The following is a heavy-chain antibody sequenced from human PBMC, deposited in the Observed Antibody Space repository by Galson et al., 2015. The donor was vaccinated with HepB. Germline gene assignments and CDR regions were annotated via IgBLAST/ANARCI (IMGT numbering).Heavy chain of an antibody. CDR1: GYTFTSSA. J-gene: IGHJ4*02. CDR2: INPDNGDT. D-gene: IGHD1-26*01. V-gene: IGHV1-3*01. Sequence: SVKVSCKAPGYTFTSSAMHWVRQAPGQRLEWMGWINPDNGDTQYSQTFQGRVTITRDTSASTAYMELSSLRSEDTAVYYCASGGSYVAGFDYWGQGTLVTVSS. CDR3: ASGGSYVAGFDY.